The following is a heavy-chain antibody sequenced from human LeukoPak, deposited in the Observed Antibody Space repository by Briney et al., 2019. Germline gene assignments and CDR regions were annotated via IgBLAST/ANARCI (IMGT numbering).Heavy chain of an antibody. CDR2: ISGSGGST. CDR3: AKSSLTGYYFCPFDY. D-gene: IGHD3-9*01. J-gene: IGHJ4*02. V-gene: IGHV3-23*01. CDR1: GFTFRSYA. Sequence: PGGSLGLSXAASGFTFRSYAMSWVRQSPGKGLEWLSAISGSGGSTYYADSVKGRFTISRDNSKNTLYLQMNSLRAEDTAVYYCAKSSLTGYYFCPFDYWGQGTLVTVSS.